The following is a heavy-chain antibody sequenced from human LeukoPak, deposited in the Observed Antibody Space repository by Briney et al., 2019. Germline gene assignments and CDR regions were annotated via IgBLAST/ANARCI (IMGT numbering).Heavy chain of an antibody. D-gene: IGHD1-7*01. V-gene: IGHV3-21*01. CDR1: GFTFSNYN. CDR2: ISSSSSYI. CDR3: ARDLNWNYMMGDNWFDP. J-gene: IGHJ5*02. Sequence: GGSLRLSCAASGFTFSNYNMNWVRQAPGKGLEWVSSISSSSSYIYYADSVKGRFTISRDNAKNSLYLQMNSLRAEDTAVYYCARDLNWNYMMGDNWFDPWGQGTLVTVSS.